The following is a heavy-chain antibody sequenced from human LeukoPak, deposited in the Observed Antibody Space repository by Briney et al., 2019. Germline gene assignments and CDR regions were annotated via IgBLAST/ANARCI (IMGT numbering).Heavy chain of an antibody. V-gene: IGHV1-18*01. D-gene: IGHD3-22*01. Sequence: ASVKVSCKASGYTFTSYGISWVRQAPGQGLEWMGWISAYNGNTNYAQKLQGRVTMTTDTSTSTAYMELRSLRSDDTAVYYCAIRYYYDSSGYLPTTAFDIWGQGTMVTVSS. CDR2: ISAYNGNT. J-gene: IGHJ3*02. CDR3: AIRYYYDSSGYLPTTAFDI. CDR1: GYTFTSYG.